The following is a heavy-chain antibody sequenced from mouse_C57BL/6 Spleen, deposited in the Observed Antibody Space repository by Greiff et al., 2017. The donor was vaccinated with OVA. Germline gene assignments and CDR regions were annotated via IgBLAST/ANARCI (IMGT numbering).Heavy chain of an antibody. CDR3: ARGRATYYYAMDY. CDR2: IDPSDSYT. Sequence: VQLQQPGAELVKPGASVKLSCKASGYTFTSYWMQWVKQRPGQGLEWIGEIDPSDSYTNYNQKFKGKATLTVDTSSSTAYMQLSSLTSEDSAVYYCARGRATYYYAMDYWGQGTSVTVSS. V-gene: IGHV1-50*01. D-gene: IGHD3-1*01. J-gene: IGHJ4*01. CDR1: GYTFTSYW.